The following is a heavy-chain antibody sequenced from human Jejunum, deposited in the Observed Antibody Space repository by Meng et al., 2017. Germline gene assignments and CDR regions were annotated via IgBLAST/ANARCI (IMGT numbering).Heavy chain of an antibody. CDR3: AKVAVFGNSENLYYYGLDV. D-gene: IGHD3-3*01. J-gene: IGHJ6*02. CDR2: ISTRGGT. CDR1: DDPTSIYY. V-gene: IGHV4-4*07. Sequence: SETLSLTCTVSDDPTSIYYWSWIRQPAGKGLEWIGQISTRGGTKYNPSLKSRVSMSINTSNKQFSLNLSSVTAADTAVYYCAKVAVFGNSENLYYYGLDVWGQGTSVTVSS.